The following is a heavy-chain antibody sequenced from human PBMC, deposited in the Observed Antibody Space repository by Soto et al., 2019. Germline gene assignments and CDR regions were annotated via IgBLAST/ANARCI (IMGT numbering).Heavy chain of an antibody. CDR2: IYYSGST. V-gene: IGHV4-31*03. CDR1: GGSITSGGYC. J-gene: IGHJ4*02. D-gene: IGHD3-10*01. Sequence: QVQLQESGPGLVKPSQTLSLTCTVSGGSITSGGYCWTWIRQHPMKGLEWMGHIYYSGSTSYNPSRTSRRTTSVAASKNAFSRTLTSLTAADTAVYYCARYGDYSGSGSPPLLSTGGQGTLVTVSS. CDR3: ARYGDYSGSGSPPLLST.